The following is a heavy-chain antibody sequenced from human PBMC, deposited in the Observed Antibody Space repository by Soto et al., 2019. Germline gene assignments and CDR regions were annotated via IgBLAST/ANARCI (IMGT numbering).Heavy chain of an antibody. V-gene: IGHV3-48*02. Sequence: PGGSLRLSCAASGFTFSSYSMNWVRQAPGKGLEWVSYISSSSSTIYYADSVKGRFTISRDNAKNSLYLQMNSLRDEDTAVYYCARDSSLYCSSTSCYYYYYGMDVWGQGTTVTVSS. CDR3: ARDSSLYCSSTSCYYYYYGMDV. CDR2: ISSSSSTI. CDR1: GFTFSSYS. J-gene: IGHJ6*02. D-gene: IGHD2-2*01.